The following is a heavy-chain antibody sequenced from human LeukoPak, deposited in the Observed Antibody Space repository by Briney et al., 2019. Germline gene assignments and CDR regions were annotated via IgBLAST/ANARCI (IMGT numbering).Heavy chain of an antibody. Sequence: SETLSLTCTVSGDSISSYYWGWIRQPPGKGLEWIGYIYYSGNTKYNPSLKSRVTISVDTSKNQFSLKLSSVTAADTAVYYCARSHMFSSGWWEYYFDYWGQGTLVSVSS. CDR3: ARSHMFSSGWWEYYFDY. CDR1: GDSISSYY. CDR2: IYYSGNT. V-gene: IGHV4-59*01. D-gene: IGHD6-19*01. J-gene: IGHJ4*02.